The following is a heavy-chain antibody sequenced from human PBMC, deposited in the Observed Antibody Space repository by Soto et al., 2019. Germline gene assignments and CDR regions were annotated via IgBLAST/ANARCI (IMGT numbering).Heavy chain of an antibody. Sequence: ASVKVSCKASGYTFTGYYMHWVRQAPGQGLEWMGWINPNSGGTNYAQKFQGRVTMTRDTSISTAYMELSRLRSDDTAVYYCATSGWYPFYDYYGMDVWGQWTTVTVSS. D-gene: IGHD6-19*01. CDR3: ATSGWYPFYDYYGMDV. V-gene: IGHV1-2*02. CDR2: INPNSGGT. J-gene: IGHJ6*02. CDR1: GYTFTGYY.